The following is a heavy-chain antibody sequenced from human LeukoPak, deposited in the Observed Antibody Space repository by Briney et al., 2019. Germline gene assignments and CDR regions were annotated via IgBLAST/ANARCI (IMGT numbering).Heavy chain of an antibody. CDR3: ATGLRVTTWLGRNWFDP. D-gene: IGHD4-17*01. J-gene: IGHJ5*02. CDR2: FDPEDGET. CDR1: GYTLTELS. Sequence: ASVKVSCKVSGYTLTELSMHWVRQAPGKGLEWMGGFDPEDGETIYAQKFQGRVTMTEDTSTDIAYMELSSLRSEDTAVYYCATGLRVTTWLGRNWFDPWGQGTLVTVSS. V-gene: IGHV1-24*01.